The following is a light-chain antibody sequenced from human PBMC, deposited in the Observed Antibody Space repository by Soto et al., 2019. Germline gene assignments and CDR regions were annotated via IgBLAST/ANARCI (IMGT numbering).Light chain of an antibody. Sequence: ETVMTQSPATLSVSPGERATLSCRASQSVSSNLAWYQQKPGQAPRLVIYSASTRATGIPARFSGSGSGTEFTLTISSLQSEDFAAYYCQEYNHWPYTFGQGTKLEIK. CDR3: QEYNHWPYT. J-gene: IGKJ2*01. CDR2: SAS. CDR1: QSVSSN. V-gene: IGKV3-15*01.